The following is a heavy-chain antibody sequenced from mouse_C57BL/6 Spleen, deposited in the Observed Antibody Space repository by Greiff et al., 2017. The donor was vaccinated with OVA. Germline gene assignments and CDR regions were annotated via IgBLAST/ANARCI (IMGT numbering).Heavy chain of an antibody. V-gene: IGHV1-4*01. CDR1: GYTFTSYT. CDR3: ARDPYYGSSYGYFDV. Sequence: QVQLKQSGAELARPGASVKMSCKASGYTFTSYTMHWVKQRPGQGLEWIGYINPSSGYTKYNQKFKDKATLTADKSSSTAYMQLSSLTSEDSAVYYCARDPYYGSSYGYFDVWGTGTTVTVSS. CDR2: INPSSGYT. D-gene: IGHD1-1*01. J-gene: IGHJ1*03.